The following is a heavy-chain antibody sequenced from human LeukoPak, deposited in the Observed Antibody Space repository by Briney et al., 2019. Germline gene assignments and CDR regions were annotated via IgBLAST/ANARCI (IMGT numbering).Heavy chain of an antibody. D-gene: IGHD3-10*01. J-gene: IGHJ4*02. Sequence: SETLSLTCTVSGGSISSSSYYWGWIRQPPGKGLEWIGSIYYSGSTYYNPSLKSRVTISVDTSKNQFSLKLSSVTAADTAVYYCARFRYYYGSGSYPYDYWGQGTLVTVSS. V-gene: IGHV4-39*01. CDR1: GGSISSSSYY. CDR3: ARFRYYYGSGSYPYDY. CDR2: IYYSGST.